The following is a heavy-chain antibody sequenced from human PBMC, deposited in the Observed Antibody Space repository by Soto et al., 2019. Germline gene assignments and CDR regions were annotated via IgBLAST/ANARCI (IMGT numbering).Heavy chain of an antibody. D-gene: IGHD6-13*01. CDR2: IYWDDDK. V-gene: IGHV2-5*02. CDR1: GFSLSTRRVG. Sequence: QITLKESGPTLVKPTQTLTLTCTFSGFSLSTRRVGVGWIRQPPGKALEWLALIYWDDDKRYSPSLKSRLTITKDTSKNQVVLTMTNMGPVDTATYYCAHSPYSSSWYGDAFDIWGQGTMVTVSS. CDR3: AHSPYSSSWYGDAFDI. J-gene: IGHJ3*02.